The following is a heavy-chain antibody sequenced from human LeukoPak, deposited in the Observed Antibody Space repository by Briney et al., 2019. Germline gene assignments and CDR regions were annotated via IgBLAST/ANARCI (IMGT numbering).Heavy chain of an antibody. CDR1: GFTFSGFW. J-gene: IGHJ3*02. D-gene: IGHD6-25*01. CDR2: INSDGSST. Sequence: GGPLRLSCAASGFTFSGFWMHWVRQAPGKGLVWVSRINSDGSSTSYADSVKGRFTISRDNAKNTLYLQMNSLRAEDTAVYYCARRSAAKDAFDIWGQGTMVTVSS. CDR3: ARRSAAKDAFDI. V-gene: IGHV3-74*01.